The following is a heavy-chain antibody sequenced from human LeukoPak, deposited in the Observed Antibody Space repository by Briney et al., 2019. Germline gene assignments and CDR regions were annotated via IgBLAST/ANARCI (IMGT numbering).Heavy chain of an antibody. Sequence: ASVKVSCKASGYTFTHHGITWVRQAPGQGLEWMGWIRAYNGDTIYAQKVQGRVTMTTDTSTTTAFMELRSLTSDDTALYYCARDPSNTSGRYQYFDLWGRGTLVTVSS. J-gene: IGHJ2*01. CDR2: IRAYNGDT. CDR3: ARDPSNTSGRYQYFDL. D-gene: IGHD6-19*01. CDR1: GYTFTHHG. V-gene: IGHV1-18*01.